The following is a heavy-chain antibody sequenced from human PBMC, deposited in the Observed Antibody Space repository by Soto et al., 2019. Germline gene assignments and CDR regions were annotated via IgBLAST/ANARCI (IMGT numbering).Heavy chain of an antibody. D-gene: IGHD3-9*01. CDR3: ARWSRDILTGYYPFDY. Sequence: GGSLRLSCAASGFTFSSYWMSWVRQAPGKGLEWVANIKQDGSEKYYVDSVKGRFTISRDNAKNSLYLQMNSLRAEDTAVYYCARWSRDILTGYYPFDYWGQGTLVTVSS. CDR1: GFTFSSYW. J-gene: IGHJ4*02. V-gene: IGHV3-7*05. CDR2: IKQDGSEK.